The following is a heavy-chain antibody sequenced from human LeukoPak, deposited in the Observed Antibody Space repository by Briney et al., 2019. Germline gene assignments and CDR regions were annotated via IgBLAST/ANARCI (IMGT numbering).Heavy chain of an antibody. CDR3: ARAWGIAAADDY. CDR1: GPTLSSYG. CDR2: ISYDGSNK. J-gene: IGHJ4*02. Sequence: PGASLRLSCATSGPTLSSYGMHSARQAPGKGLEWVAVISYDGSNKYYADSVKGRLTISRHNSKNTLYQQMNSLRAEDTAVYFCARAWGIAAADDYWGQGTLVTVSS. D-gene: IGHD6-13*01. V-gene: IGHV3-30*03.